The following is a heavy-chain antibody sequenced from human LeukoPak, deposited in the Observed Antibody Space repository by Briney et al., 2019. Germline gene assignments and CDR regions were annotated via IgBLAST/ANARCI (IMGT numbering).Heavy chain of an antibody. Sequence: GGSLRLSCAASGFTVSSNYMSWVRQAPGKGLEWVSYISSSGSTIYYADSVKGRFTISRDNAKNSLYLQMNSLRAEDTAVYYCARAGPFVVVPAATDYWGQGTLVTVSS. CDR1: GFTVSSNY. J-gene: IGHJ4*02. D-gene: IGHD2-2*01. V-gene: IGHV3-11*04. CDR2: ISSSGSTI. CDR3: ARAGPFVVVPAATDY.